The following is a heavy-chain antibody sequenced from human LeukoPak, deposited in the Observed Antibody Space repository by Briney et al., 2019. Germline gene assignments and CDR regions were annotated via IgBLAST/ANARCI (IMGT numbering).Heavy chain of an antibody. Sequence: ASVKVSCKASGYTFTSYGISWVRQAPGQGLEWMGWISAYNGNTNYAQKFQGRLTLTTDTSTNTAYMELGSLRSDDTAKYYCARDRSSLAVGDSRTSDYWGQGTPVTVSS. CDR1: GYTFTSYG. CDR3: ARDRSSLAVGDSRTSDY. CDR2: ISAYNGNT. D-gene: IGHD6-19*01. V-gene: IGHV1-18*01. J-gene: IGHJ4*02.